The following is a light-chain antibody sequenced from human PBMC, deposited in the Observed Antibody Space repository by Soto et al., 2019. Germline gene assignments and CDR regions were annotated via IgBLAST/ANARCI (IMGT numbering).Light chain of an antibody. J-gene: IGLJ3*02. CDR3: AAWDDRLSGWV. V-gene: IGLV2-8*01. CDR1: SSDVGAYIF. CDR2: DVN. Sequence: QSVLTQPPSASGSPGQSVTISCTGTSSDVGAYIFVSWYQQHPGKAPKLMVYDVNRRPPGVPDRFFGSKSGNTASLTVSGLQAEDEADYYCAAWDDRLSGWVFGGGTKVTVL.